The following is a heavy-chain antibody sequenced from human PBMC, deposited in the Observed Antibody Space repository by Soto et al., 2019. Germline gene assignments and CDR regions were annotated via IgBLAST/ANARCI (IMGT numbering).Heavy chain of an antibody. CDR2: ISMSGNII. J-gene: IGHJ4*02. D-gene: IGHD5-18*01. V-gene: IGHV3-11*01. CDR1: GFTFSDYY. CDR3: ARPQPSGYIYGFPY. Sequence: GGSLRLSCAASGFTFSDYYMFWFRQAPGKGLKWVSYISMSGNIIYHADSVKGRFTISRDNAQNSLFLQMNSLRAEDTAVYYCARPQPSGYIYGFPYWGQGTMVTVSS.